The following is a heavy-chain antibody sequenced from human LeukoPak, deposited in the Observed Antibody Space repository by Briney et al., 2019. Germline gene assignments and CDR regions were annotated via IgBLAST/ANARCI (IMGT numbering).Heavy chain of an antibody. D-gene: IGHD3-10*01. J-gene: IGHJ5*02. Sequence: PSETLSFTCAVSGGSISSGGYSRSWIRQPPGKGLEWIGYIYHSGSTYYNPSLKSRVTISVDRSKNQFSLKLSSVTAADTAVYYCARAGQVRGSGLVGNWFDPWGQGTLVTVSS. CDR3: ARAGQVRGSGLVGNWFDP. CDR1: GGSISSGGYS. CDR2: IYHSGST. V-gene: IGHV4-30-2*01.